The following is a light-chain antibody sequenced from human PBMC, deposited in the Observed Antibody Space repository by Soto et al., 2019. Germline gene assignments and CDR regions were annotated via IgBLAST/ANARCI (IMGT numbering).Light chain of an antibody. CDR1: QRVSGY. CDR3: QQRSNLPWT. CDR2: DAS. Sequence: DIVLTQSPATLSLSPWDGATLSCRASQRVSGYLAWYQQKPGQAPRLLIYDASNRATGIPVRFSGSGSDTDYTLTISSLEPEDFAVYYCQQRSNLPWTCGQGTKVDVK. J-gene: IGKJ1*01. V-gene: IGKV3-11*01.